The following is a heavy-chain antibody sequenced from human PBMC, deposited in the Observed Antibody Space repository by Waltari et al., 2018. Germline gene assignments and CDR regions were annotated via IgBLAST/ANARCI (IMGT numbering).Heavy chain of an antibody. J-gene: IGHJ6*04. D-gene: IGHD3-10*01. Sequence: SVKGRFTIPRDNAKTSLYLQMNSLRVEDTAVYYCARDGGVPGPDVWGRGTTVTVSS. V-gene: IGHV3-48*03. CDR3: ARDGGVPGPDV.